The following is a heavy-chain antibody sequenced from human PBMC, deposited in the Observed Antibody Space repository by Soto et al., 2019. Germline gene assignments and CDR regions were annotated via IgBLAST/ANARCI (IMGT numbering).Heavy chain of an antibody. CDR1: GGSISSYY. V-gene: IGHV4-59*01. CDR2: IYYSGST. J-gene: IGHJ4*02. CDR3: ARVYYDILTGFFFDY. Sequence: PSETLSLTCTVSGGSISSYYWSWIRQPPGKGLEWIGYIYYSGSTNYNPSLKSRVTISVDTSKNQFSLKLSSVTAADTAVYYCARVYYDILTGFFFDYWGQGTLVTVSS. D-gene: IGHD3-9*01.